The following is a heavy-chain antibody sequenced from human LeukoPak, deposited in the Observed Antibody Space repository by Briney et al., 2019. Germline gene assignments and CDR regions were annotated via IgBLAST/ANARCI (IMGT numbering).Heavy chain of an antibody. Sequence: PGGSLRLSCAASGFTFSSYAMSWVRQAPGEGLEWVSAITGSGGSTYYSDSVKGRFTISRDNSKNTLYLQMNTLRAEDTAIYYCAKGSSGSRPYYFDYWGQGTLVTVSS. CDR3: AKGSSGSRPYYFDY. CDR2: ITGSGGST. CDR1: GFTFSSYA. J-gene: IGHJ4*02. D-gene: IGHD3-22*01. V-gene: IGHV3-23*01.